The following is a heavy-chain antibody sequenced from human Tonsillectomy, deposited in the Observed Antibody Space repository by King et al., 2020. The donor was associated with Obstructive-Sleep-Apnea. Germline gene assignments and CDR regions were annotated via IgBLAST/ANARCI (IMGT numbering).Heavy chain of an antibody. CDR1: GGSFSVYS. CDR2: INHSESA. D-gene: IGHD4-17*01. J-gene: IGHJ4*02. CDR3: ASGEVYYGDYDY. V-gene: IGHV4-34*01. Sequence: VQLQQWCAGLLKPSETLSLTCAVYGGSFSVYSLSWIRQPPGKGLEWMGEINHSESATYNPSLKNRVTISVDTSKNQFSLKLSSVTAADTAVYYCASGEVYYGDYDYWGQGTLVTVSS.